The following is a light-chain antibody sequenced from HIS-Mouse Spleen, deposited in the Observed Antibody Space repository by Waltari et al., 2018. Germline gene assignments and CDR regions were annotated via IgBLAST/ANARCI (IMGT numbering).Light chain of an antibody. CDR1: SIDVGSYNL. Sequence: QSALTQPASVSGSPGQSITIPCTGTSIDVGSYNLVSWYQQHPGKAPKLRIYEGSKRPSGVSNRFSGSKSGNTASLTISGLQAEDEADYYCCSYAGSSTFNVVFGGGTKLTVL. CDR2: EGS. CDR3: CSYAGSSTFNVV. J-gene: IGLJ2*01. V-gene: IGLV2-23*03.